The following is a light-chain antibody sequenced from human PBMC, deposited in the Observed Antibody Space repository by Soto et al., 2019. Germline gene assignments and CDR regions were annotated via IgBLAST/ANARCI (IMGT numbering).Light chain of an antibody. CDR3: QQYNTYPWT. CDR1: QSISSW. Sequence: DIQMTQSPATLSASVGDRVTITCRASQSISSWLAWYQQKPGKVPKLLIDDASSLESGVPSRFSGSGSGTEFTLTISSLQPDDFATYYCQQYNTYPWTCGQGTQVEIK. V-gene: IGKV1-5*01. J-gene: IGKJ1*01. CDR2: DAS.